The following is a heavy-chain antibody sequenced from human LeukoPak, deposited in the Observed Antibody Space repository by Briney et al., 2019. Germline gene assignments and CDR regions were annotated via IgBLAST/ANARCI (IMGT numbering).Heavy chain of an antibody. V-gene: IGHV3-23*01. CDR3: AKDPGDIVAFDP. J-gene: IGHJ5*02. Sequence: GGSLRLSCAASGFTFSSYSMNWVRQAPGKGLEWVSAISGSGGSTYYADSVKGRFTISRDNSKNTLYLQMNSLRAEDTAVYYCAKDPGDIVAFDPWGQGTLVTVSS. CDR1: GFTFSSYS. D-gene: IGHD2-21*01. CDR2: ISGSGGST.